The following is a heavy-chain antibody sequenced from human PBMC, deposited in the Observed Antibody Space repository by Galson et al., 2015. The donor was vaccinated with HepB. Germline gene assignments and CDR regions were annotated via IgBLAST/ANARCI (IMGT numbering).Heavy chain of an antibody. D-gene: IGHD6-13*01. V-gene: IGHV3-7*03. J-gene: IGHJ3*02. CDR2: IKQDGSEK. Sequence: SLRLSCAASGFTFSSYWMSWVRQAPGKGLEWVANIKQDGSEKYYVDSVKGRFTISRDNAKNSLYLQMNSLRAEDTAVYYCASAYSSSADAFDIWGQGTMVTVSS. CDR3: ASAYSSSADAFDI. CDR1: GFTFSSYW.